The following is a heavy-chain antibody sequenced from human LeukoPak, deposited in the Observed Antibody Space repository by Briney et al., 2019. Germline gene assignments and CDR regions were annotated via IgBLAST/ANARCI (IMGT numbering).Heavy chain of an antibody. V-gene: IGHV3-30*04. J-gene: IGHJ4*02. Sequence: GRSLRLSCAASGFTFSSYAMHWVRQAPGKGLEWVAVISYDGSNKYYADSVKGRFTISRDSSKNTLYLQMNSLRAEDTAVYYCARAVDTAMVTPFDYWGQGTLVTVSS. CDR1: GFTFSSYA. CDR3: ARAVDTAMVTPFDY. CDR2: ISYDGSNK. D-gene: IGHD5-18*01.